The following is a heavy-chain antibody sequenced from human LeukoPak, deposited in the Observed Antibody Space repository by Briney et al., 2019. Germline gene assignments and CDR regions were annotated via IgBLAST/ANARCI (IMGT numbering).Heavy chain of an antibody. D-gene: IGHD3-10*01. V-gene: IGHV4-59*01. Sequence: SETLSLTCIVSGRSISSYYWSWIRQPPGKGLEWIGYIYYSGSTNYNPSIKSRVTISVDTSKNQFSLKLSSVTAADTAVYYCARHNYYGSGSSKDYYYYMDVWGKGTTVTISS. CDR2: IYYSGST. CDR1: GRSISSYY. CDR3: ARHNYYGSGSSKDYYYYMDV. J-gene: IGHJ6*03.